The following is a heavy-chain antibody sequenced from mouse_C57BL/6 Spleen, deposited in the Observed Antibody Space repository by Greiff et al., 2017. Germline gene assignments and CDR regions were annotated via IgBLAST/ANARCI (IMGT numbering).Heavy chain of an antibody. D-gene: IGHD1-1*01. J-gene: IGHJ1*03. CDR1: GYTFTDYN. CDR3: ARAGETTPWYFDV. CDR2: INPNNGGT. Sequence: EVQLQQSGPELVKPGASVKIPCKASGYTFTDYNMDWVKQSHGKSLEWIGDINPNNGGTIYNQKFKGKATLTVDKSSSTAYMELRSLTSEDTAVYYCARAGETTPWYFDVWGTGTTVTVSS. V-gene: IGHV1-18*01.